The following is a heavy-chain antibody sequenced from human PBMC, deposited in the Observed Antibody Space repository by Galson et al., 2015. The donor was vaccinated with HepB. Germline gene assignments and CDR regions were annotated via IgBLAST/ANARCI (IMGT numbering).Heavy chain of an antibody. CDR1: GFTFSSYN. V-gene: IGHV3-33*01. CDR2: IWYDGHNK. CDR3: ARGLSFGDYYLWGFLDY. J-gene: IGHJ4*02. D-gene: IGHD3-16*01. Sequence: SLRLSCAASGFTFSSYNMNWVRQAPGKGLEWVAVIWYDGHNKYYAHSVKGRFTISRDNSRNTLYLHMNNLRAEDTAVYYCARGLSFGDYYLWGFLDYWGQGELVTVSS.